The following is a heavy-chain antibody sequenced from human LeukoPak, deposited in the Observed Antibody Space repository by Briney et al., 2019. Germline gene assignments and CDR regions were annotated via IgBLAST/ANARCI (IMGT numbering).Heavy chain of an antibody. CDR1: GDSISAYY. CDR2: IHSSGTT. CDR3: ARGSSKYYGDKRGWFDP. D-gene: IGHD4-17*01. Sequence: SETLSLTCTVSGDSISAYYWSWIRQTPGKGLEWIAFIHSSGTTNYNPSLKSRVSISVDTSNNQFSLSVNSVTAADTAVYYCARGSSKYYGDKRGWFDPWGQGTLVTVSS. J-gene: IGHJ5*02. V-gene: IGHV4-59*01.